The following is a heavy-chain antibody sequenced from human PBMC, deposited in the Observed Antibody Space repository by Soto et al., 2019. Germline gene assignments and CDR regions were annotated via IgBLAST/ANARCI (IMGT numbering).Heavy chain of an antibody. CDR3: ASSIYSGYEAALKY. D-gene: IGHD5-12*01. Sequence: SETLSLTCTVSGGSISSYYWSWIRQPPGKGLEWIGYIYYSGSTNYNPSLKSRVTISVDTSKNQFSLKLSSVTAADTAVYYCASSIYSGYEAALKYWGQGTLVTVSS. J-gene: IGHJ4*02. CDR1: GGSISSYY. V-gene: IGHV4-59*08. CDR2: IYYSGST.